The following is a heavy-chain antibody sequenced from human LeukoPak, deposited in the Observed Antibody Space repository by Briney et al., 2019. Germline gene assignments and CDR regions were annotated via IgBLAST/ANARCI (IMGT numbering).Heavy chain of an antibody. J-gene: IGHJ4*02. CDR2: IYPGDSDT. CDR3: AKTPYYDFWSGYSQPYYFDY. D-gene: IGHD3-3*01. CDR1: GYSFTSYW. Sequence: GESLQISCKGSGYSFTSYWIGWVRQMPGKGLEWMGIIYPGDSDTRYSPSFQGQVTISADKSISTAYLQWSSLKASDTAMYYCAKTPYYDFWSGYSQPYYFDYWGQGTLVTVSS. V-gene: IGHV5-51*01.